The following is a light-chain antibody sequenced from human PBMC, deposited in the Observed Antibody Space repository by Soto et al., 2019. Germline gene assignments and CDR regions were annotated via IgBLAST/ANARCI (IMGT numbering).Light chain of an antibody. J-gene: IGLJ2*01. V-gene: IGLV2-14*02. CDR3: AGWEDSLNGVG. CDR2: EVS. CDR1: SSDFETYNV. Sequence: QSALTQPASVSGSPGQSITISCTGTSSDFETYNVVSWYQHHPGKAPKLMIYEVSKRPSGASNRFSGSKSGTSASLAISGLRSEDEADYYCAGWEDSLNGVGFGGGTKLTVL.